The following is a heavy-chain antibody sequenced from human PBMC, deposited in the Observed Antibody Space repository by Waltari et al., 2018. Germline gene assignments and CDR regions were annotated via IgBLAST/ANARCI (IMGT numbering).Heavy chain of an antibody. CDR3: ARDPRLAARPGAPFDY. D-gene: IGHD6-6*01. CDR2: ISSSSSYI. V-gene: IGHV3-21*01. Sequence: EVQLVEAGGGWVEPGGSVSVACAAAGFTFRSYRMNWVRTAPGKGLEWVSSISSSSSYIYYADSVKSRFTISRDNAKNSLYLQMNSLRAEDTAVYYCARDPRLAARPGAPFDYWGQGTLVTVSS. CDR1: GFTFRSYR. J-gene: IGHJ4*02.